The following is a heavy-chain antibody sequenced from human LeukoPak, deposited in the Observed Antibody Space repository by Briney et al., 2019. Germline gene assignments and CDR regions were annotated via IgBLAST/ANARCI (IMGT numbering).Heavy chain of an antibody. CDR3: ARDPPLPGLDAFDI. D-gene: IGHD5-12*01. V-gene: IGHV3-66*01. J-gene: IGHJ3*02. CDR1: GFTFSSYW. Sequence: PGGSLRLSCAASGFTFSSYWMSWVRQAPGKGLEWVSVIYSGGSTYYADSVKGRFTISRDNSKNTLYLQMNSLRAEDTAVYYCARDPPLPGLDAFDIWGQGTMVTVSS. CDR2: IYSGGST.